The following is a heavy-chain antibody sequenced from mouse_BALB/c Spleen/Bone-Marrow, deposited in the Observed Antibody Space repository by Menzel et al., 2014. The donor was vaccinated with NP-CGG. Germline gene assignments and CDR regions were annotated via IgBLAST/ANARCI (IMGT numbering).Heavy chain of an antibody. CDR3: ARNYYGYDGYFDY. CDR1: GFTFCSNG. J-gene: IGHJ2*01. D-gene: IGHD2-2*01. Sequence: EVKLMESGGGLVKPGGSLKLSCAASGFTFCSNGMSWVRQTPEKRLEWVATISGGGNYTYYPDSVKGRFTISRDSAKNNLYLQMSSLRSEDTALYYCARNYYGYDGYFDYWGQGTTLTVSS. CDR2: ISGGGNYT. V-gene: IGHV5-9-2*01.